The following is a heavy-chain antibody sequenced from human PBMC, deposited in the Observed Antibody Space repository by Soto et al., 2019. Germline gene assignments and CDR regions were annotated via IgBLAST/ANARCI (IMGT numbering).Heavy chain of an antibody. J-gene: IGHJ6*02. CDR3: ASSKVGFWSGFGMDV. CDR2: IDSGNT. Sequence: SETLSLTCTVSGASLSSYCWSWVRQPPGKGLEWIGYIDSGNTIYIPSVRSRVSISVDTSKNQVSLKLSSVTPADTAGYFCASSKVGFWSGFGMDVGGQGTTVTVSS. V-gene: IGHV4-59*01. D-gene: IGHD3-3*01. CDR1: GASLSSYC.